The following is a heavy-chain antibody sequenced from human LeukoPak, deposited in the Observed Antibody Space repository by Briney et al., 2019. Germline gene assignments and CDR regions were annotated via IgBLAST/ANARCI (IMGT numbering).Heavy chain of an antibody. Sequence: SETLSLACTVSGGSISGTSYYWGWIRQPPGKGLEWIGSIHYSGNTYSNPSLKSRVTISVDTSKNQFSLKMTSVTAADTGVYYCARHDPAWGSQLLYGHAFDIWGQGTMVTVSS. J-gene: IGHJ3*02. CDR3: ARHDPAWGSQLLYGHAFDI. D-gene: IGHD2-2*01. CDR2: IHYSGNT. CDR1: GGSISGTSYY. V-gene: IGHV4-39*01.